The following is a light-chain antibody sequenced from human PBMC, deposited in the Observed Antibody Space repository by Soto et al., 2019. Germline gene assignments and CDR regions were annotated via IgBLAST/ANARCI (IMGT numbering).Light chain of an antibody. Sequence: QSALTQPPSVSGSPGQSVTISCTGTSSDVGAYDYVSWYQHHPGKAPKLIIYEVYSRPSGVPDRFSGSKSGNTASLTVSGLQAEDESDYYCSSYAGSNNFVFGTGTKVTVL. CDR2: EVY. J-gene: IGLJ1*01. CDR1: SSDVGAYDY. V-gene: IGLV2-8*01. CDR3: SSYAGSNNFV.